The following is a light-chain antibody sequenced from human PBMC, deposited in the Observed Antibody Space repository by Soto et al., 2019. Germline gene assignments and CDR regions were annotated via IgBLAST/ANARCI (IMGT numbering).Light chain of an antibody. CDR3: QQRSSWTLP. J-gene: IGKJ4*01. CDR1: QSVRSY. CDR2: DAS. Sequence: IVLTQSPATLSLSPGESATLSCRASQSVRSYLVWYQQKPGQAPRLLIYDASNRATGIPARFSGSWSGTDFTLTNSSLEPEDFAVYYCQQRSSWTLPFGGGTKVDIX. V-gene: IGKV3-11*01.